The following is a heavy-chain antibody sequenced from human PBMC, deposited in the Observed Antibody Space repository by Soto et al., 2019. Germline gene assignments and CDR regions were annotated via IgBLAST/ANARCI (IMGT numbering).Heavy chain of an antibody. CDR3: ARVQSTPEYYYYGMEV. D-gene: IGHD1-1*01. V-gene: IGHV1-3*01. CDR1: GYTFTSYA. J-gene: IGHJ6*02. CDR2: INAGNGNT. Sequence: ASVKVSCKAPGYTFTSYAMHWVRQAPGQRLEWMGWINAGNGNTKYSQKFQGRVTITRDTSASTAYMELSSLRSEDTAVYYCARVQSTPEYYYYGMEVWGQGTTVTVSS.